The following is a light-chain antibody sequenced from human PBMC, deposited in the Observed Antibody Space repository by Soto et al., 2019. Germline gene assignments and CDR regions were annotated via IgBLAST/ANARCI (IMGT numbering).Light chain of an antibody. Sequence: QSVLTQPASVSGSPGQSITISCTGTSSDVGGHNYVSWYQQHPGRAPKLMIYEVSNRPSGVSNRFSGSKSGNTASLTMSGLQPEDEADYYCSSYTSSSTYVFGTGTQLTV. CDR1: SSDVGGHNY. CDR2: EVS. J-gene: IGLJ1*01. V-gene: IGLV2-14*01. CDR3: SSYTSSSTYV.